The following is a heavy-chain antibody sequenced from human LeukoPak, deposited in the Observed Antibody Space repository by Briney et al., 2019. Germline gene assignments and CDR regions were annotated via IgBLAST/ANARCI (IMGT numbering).Heavy chain of an antibody. CDR1: GYTFTAYY. CDR2: MNPNSGNT. V-gene: IGHV1-8*03. J-gene: IGHJ6*02. Sequence: PWASVKVSCKASGYTFTAYYIHWVRQAPGQGLEWMGWMNPNSGNTGYAQKFQGRVTITRNTSISTAYMELSSLRSEDTAVYYCARDQGYSGFYYHYGMDVRGQGTTVTVSS. D-gene: IGHD5-12*01. CDR3: ARDQGYSGFYYHYGMDV.